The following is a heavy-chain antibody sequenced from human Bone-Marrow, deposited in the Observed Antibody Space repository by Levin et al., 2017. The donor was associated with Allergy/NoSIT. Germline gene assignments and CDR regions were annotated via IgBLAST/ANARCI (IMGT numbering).Heavy chain of an antibody. Sequence: SQTLSLTCSVSGTSISNDYWSWIRPPAWRGLEWIGRVYGSGGTEYNPSLTSRVTMSLDTSKNQFSLRLSSVTAADTAMYYCARGHSSGATYFNFWGQGTLVTVSS. V-gene: IGHV4-4*07. CDR1: GTSISNDY. CDR3: ARGHSSGATYFNF. CDR2: VYGSGGT. J-gene: IGHJ4*02. D-gene: IGHD3/OR15-3a*01.